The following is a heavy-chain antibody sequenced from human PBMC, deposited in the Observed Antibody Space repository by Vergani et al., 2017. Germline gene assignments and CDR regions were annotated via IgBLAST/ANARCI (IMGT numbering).Heavy chain of an antibody. Sequence: QVQLQESGPGLVKPSETLSLTCAVSGYSISSGYYWGWIRQPPGKGLEWIGSIYHSGSTYYNPSLKSRVTISVNTAKNQFSLKLSSVTAADTAVYYCARHPITMVRGVISYFDDWGQGTLVTVSS. CDR3: ARHPITMVRGVISYFDD. V-gene: IGHV4-38-2*01. CDR2: IYHSGST. CDR1: GYSISSGYY. J-gene: IGHJ4*02. D-gene: IGHD3-10*01.